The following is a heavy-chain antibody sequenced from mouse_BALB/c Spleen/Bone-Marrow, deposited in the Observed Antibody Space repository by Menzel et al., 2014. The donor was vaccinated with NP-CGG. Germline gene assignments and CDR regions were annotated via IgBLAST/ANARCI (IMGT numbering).Heavy chain of an antibody. J-gene: IGHJ3*01. Sequence: VKLQESGPELVKPGALVKISCKASGYTFTSYDINWVKQRPGQGLEWIGWIYPGDGSTKYSEKFKGKATLTADKSSSTAYTQLSSLTSENSAVYFCARGGGYGNSPWFAYWGQGTLVTVSA. CDR2: IYPGDGST. D-gene: IGHD2-10*02. CDR1: GYTFTSYD. CDR3: ARGGGYGNSPWFAY. V-gene: IGHV1S56*01.